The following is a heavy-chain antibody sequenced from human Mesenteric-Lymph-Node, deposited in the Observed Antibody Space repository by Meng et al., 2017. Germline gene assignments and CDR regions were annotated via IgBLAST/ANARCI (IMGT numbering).Heavy chain of an antibody. CDR3: ARDTGKWLVNVHLGY. V-gene: IGHV1-2*06. CDR2: INPNSGGT. D-gene: IGHD6-19*01. J-gene: IGHJ4*02. Sequence: ASVKVFCKASGYTFTGYYMHWVRQAPGQGLEWMGRINPNSGGTNYAQKFQGRVTMTRDTSISTAYMELSRLRSDDTAVYYCARDTGKWLVNVHLGYWGQGTLVTVSS. CDR1: GYTFTGYY.